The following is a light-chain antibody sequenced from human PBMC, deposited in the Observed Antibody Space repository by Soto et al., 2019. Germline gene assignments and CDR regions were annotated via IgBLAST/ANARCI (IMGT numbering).Light chain of an antibody. CDR3: QQYNNWPPWT. J-gene: IGKJ1*01. Sequence: EIVMTQSPATLSVSPGERATLSCRASQSVSSNLAWYQQKPGQGPRLLIYCASTRATGIPARFSGSGSGTEFTLTISSLQSEDFAVYYCQQYNNWPPWTFGQGTKVEIK. CDR2: CAS. CDR1: QSVSSN. V-gene: IGKV3-15*01.